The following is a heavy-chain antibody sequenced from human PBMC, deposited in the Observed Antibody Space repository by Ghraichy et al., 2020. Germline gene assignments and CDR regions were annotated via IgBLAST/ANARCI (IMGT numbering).Heavy chain of an antibody. CDR2: ISSSGSTI. Sequence: LSLTCAASGFTFSSYEMNWVRQAPGKGLEWVSYISSSGSTIYYADSVKGRFTISRDNAKNSLYLQMNSLRAEDTAVYYCARGLSQYYDFWSGYYTMFAAFDIWGQGTMVTVSS. CDR3: ARGLSQYYDFWSGYYTMFAAFDI. V-gene: IGHV3-48*03. D-gene: IGHD3-3*01. J-gene: IGHJ3*02. CDR1: GFTFSSYE.